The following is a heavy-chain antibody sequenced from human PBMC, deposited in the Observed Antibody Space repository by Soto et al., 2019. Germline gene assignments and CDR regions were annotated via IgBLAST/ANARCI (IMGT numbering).Heavy chain of an antibody. CDR3: AKDITRGGIQLWYYYGMDV. V-gene: IGHV3-43D*03. D-gene: IGHD5-18*01. CDR1: GFTFDDYV. J-gene: IGHJ6*02. Sequence: GGSLRLSCAASGFTFDDYVMHWVRQAPGKGLEWVSLISWDGGSTYYADSVKGRFTISRDNSKNSLYLQMNSLRAEDTALYYCAKDITRGGIQLWYYYGMDVWGQGTTVTVSS. CDR2: ISWDGGST.